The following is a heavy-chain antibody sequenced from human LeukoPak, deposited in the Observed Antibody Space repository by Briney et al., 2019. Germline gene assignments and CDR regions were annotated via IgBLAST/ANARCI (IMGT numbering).Heavy chain of an antibody. CDR2: IYHTGST. Sequence: PSETLSLTCTVSGGSLSGSGYYWSWIRQPPGRGLEWIGYIYHTGSTYYNPSLKSRVTISVDTSKNQFSLKLSSVTAADTAVYYCARGGIVVYAFDIWGQGTMVTVSS. D-gene: IGHD3-22*01. CDR1: GGSLSGSGYY. CDR3: ARGGIVVYAFDI. V-gene: IGHV4-30-2*05. J-gene: IGHJ3*02.